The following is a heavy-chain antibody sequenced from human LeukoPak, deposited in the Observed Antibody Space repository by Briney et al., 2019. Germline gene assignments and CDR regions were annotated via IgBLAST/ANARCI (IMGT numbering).Heavy chain of an antibody. D-gene: IGHD5-18*01. CDR3: ATKYSYGFPVDY. CDR1: GGSISSSNYN. Sequence: SETLSLTCSVAGGSISSSNYNWGWIRQPPGKGLEWIGSIYYSGSTYYNPSLKSRVTISVDTSKNQFSLKLSSVTAADTAVYYCATKYSYGFPVDYWGQGTLVTVSS. V-gene: IGHV4-39*07. J-gene: IGHJ4*02. CDR2: IYYSGST.